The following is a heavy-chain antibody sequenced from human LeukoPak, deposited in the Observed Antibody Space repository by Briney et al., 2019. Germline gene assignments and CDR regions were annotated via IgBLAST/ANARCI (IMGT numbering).Heavy chain of an antibody. CDR2: INSDGSST. Sequence: GGSLRLSCAASGFTFSSYWMHWVRQAPGKGLVWVSRINSDGSSTSYADSVKGRFTISRDNAKNTLYLQMNSLSAVDTALYYCARAQKFALDIWGQGTMVTVSS. CDR1: GFTFSSYW. CDR3: ARAQKFALDI. V-gene: IGHV3-74*01. J-gene: IGHJ3*02.